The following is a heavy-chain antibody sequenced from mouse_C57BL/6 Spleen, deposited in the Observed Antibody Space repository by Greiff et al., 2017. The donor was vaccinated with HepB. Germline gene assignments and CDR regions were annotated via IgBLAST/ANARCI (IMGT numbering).Heavy chain of an antibody. CDR3: ARSYDYGAWFAY. CDR1: GYTFTNYW. Sequence: VQLQQSGAELVRPGPSVKMSCKASGYTFTNYWIGWAKQRPGHGLEWIGDIYPGGGYTNYNEKFKGKATLTADKSSSTAYMQFSSLTSEDSAIYYCARSYDYGAWFAYWGQGTLVTVSA. D-gene: IGHD2-4*01. V-gene: IGHV1-63*01. J-gene: IGHJ3*01. CDR2: IYPGGGYT.